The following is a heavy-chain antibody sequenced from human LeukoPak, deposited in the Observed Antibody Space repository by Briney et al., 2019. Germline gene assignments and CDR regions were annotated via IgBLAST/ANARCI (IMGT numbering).Heavy chain of an antibody. J-gene: IGHJ4*02. D-gene: IGHD3-16*02. Sequence: ASVKVSCKASGYTFTGYYMHWVRQAPGQGLEGMGWINPNSGGTNYAQKFQGRVTMTRDTFISTAYMELSRLRSDDTAVYYCARDLGITFGGVISFDYWGQGTLVAVSS. CDR3: ARDLGITFGGVISFDY. CDR2: INPNSGGT. CDR1: GYTFTGYY. V-gene: IGHV1-2*02.